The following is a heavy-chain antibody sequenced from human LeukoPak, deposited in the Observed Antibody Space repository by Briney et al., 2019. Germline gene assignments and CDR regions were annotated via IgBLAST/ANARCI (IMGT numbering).Heavy chain of an antibody. CDR3: ARGQRGATIFWSGYYMEAYFDY. CDR2: IYYSGST. V-gene: IGHV4-39*01. CDR1: GGSISSSSYY. Sequence: PSETLSLTCTVSGGSISSSSYYWGWIRQPPGKGLEWIGSIYYSGSTYYNPSLKSRVTISVDTSKNQFSLKLSSVTAADTAVYYCARGQRGATIFWSGYYMEAYFDYWGQGTLVTVSS. J-gene: IGHJ4*02. D-gene: IGHD3-3*01.